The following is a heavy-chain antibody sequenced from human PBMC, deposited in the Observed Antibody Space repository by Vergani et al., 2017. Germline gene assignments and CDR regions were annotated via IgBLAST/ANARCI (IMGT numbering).Heavy chain of an antibody. V-gene: IGHV4-59*01. CDR1: GGSISSYY. CDR3: ARNPFCGGDCYSDAFDI. D-gene: IGHD2-21*02. J-gene: IGHJ3*02. CDR2: IYYSGST. Sequence: QVQLQESGPGLVKPSETLSLTCTVSGGSISSYYWSWIRQPPGKGLEWIGYIYYSGSTNYNPSLKSRVTISVATSKNQFSLKLSAVTAADTAVYYWARNPFCGGDCYSDAFDIWGQGTMVTVSS.